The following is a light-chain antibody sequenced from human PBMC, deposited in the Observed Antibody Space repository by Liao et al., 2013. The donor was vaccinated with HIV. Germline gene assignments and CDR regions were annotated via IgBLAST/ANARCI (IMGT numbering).Light chain of an antibody. CDR1: KLGDEY. Sequence: SYELTQPLSVSVSPGQTASITCSGDKLGDEYASWYQQKPGQSPVLVIYQDTRRPSGIPERFSGSNSGNTATLTISGTQAMDEADYYCQAWDSSTYWVFGGGTKLTVL. CDR2: QDT. CDR3: QAWDSSTYWV. J-gene: IGLJ3*02. V-gene: IGLV3-1*01.